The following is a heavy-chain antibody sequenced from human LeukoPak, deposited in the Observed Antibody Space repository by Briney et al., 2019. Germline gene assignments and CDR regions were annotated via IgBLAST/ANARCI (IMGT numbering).Heavy chain of an antibody. CDR3: AQSPGDSSGYPY. CDR2: IIPILGIA. V-gene: IGHV1-69*04. CDR1: GGTFSSYA. D-gene: IGHD3-22*01. J-gene: IGHJ4*02. Sequence: SVKVSCKASGGTFSSYAISWVRQAPGQGLEWMGRIIPILGIANYAQKSQGRVTITADKSTSTAYMELSSLRSEDTAVYYCAQSPGDSSGYPYWGQGTLVTVSS.